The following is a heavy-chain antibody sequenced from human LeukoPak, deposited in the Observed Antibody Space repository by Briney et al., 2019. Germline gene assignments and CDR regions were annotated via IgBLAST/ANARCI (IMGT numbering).Heavy chain of an antibody. V-gene: IGHV4-39*01. CDR2: TYYSGSA. J-gene: IGHJ4*02. CDR3: ARLPRCKSCGGDCYSGLFDH. D-gene: IGHD2-21*02. CDR1: GGSISRNNYY. Sequence: SETLSLTCSVSGGSISRNNYYWGWIRQPPGKGLEWIGSTYYSGSANYNPSLKSRDTISVDTSKNQFSLNLSSVTAADTALYYCARLPRCKSCGGDCYSGLFDHWGPGMLVFLSS.